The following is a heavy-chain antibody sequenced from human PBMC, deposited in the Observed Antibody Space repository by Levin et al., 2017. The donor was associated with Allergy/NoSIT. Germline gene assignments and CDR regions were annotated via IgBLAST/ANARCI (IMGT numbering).Heavy chain of an antibody. CDR2: RYYSGST. CDR1: GGSVSSGSYY. Sequence: PSETLSLTCTVSGGSVSSGSYYWSWIRQPPGKGLEWIGYRYYSGSTSYNPSLKSRVTISADTSKNQFSLKLTSVTAADTAVYYCARDRSGSYFDYWGQGTLVTVSS. D-gene: IGHD5-12*01. V-gene: IGHV4-61*01. CDR3: ARDRSGSYFDY. J-gene: IGHJ4*02.